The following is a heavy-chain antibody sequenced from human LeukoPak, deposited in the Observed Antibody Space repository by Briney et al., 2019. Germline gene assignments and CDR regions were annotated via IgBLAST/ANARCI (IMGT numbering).Heavy chain of an antibody. CDR1: GFTFNIYA. J-gene: IGHJ2*01. V-gene: IGHV3-64*01. CDR3: ARDRGYSSGWWFAWYFDL. D-gene: IGHD6-19*01. CDR2: ISSNGGST. Sequence: GGSLRLSCAASGFTFNIYAMHWVRQAPGKGLEYVSAISSNGGSTYYANSVKGRFTISRDNSKNTLYLQMGSLRAEDMAVYYCARDRGYSSGWWFAWYFDLWGRGTLVTVSS.